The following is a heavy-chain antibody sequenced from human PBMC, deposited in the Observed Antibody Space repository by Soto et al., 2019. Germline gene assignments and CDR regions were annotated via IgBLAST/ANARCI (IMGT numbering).Heavy chain of an antibody. CDR3: SGGVGDAV. J-gene: IGHJ4*02. Sequence: EERLVESGGGLVQPGGSLRLSCAISGFTFRRDWMNWVRQAPGKGLEWVAHINQDGTQKYYVDSVKGRFTIFRDNAKNSLYLQINSMRVEDTAVYYCSGGVGDAVWGQGTLVTVSS. CDR1: GFTFRRDW. CDR2: INQDGTQK. D-gene: IGHD1-26*01. V-gene: IGHV3-7*04.